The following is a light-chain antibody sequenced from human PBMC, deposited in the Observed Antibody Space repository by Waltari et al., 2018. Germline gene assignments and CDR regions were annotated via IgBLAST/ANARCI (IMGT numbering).Light chain of an antibody. CDR3: QQYGSSPPGIT. J-gene: IGKJ5*01. V-gene: IGKV3-20*01. CDR2: GAS. CDR1: QSVSSSY. Sequence: ELVFTQSPGTLSLSPRERATLSCRASQSVSSSYLAWYQQKPGQAPRLLIYGASSRATGIPDRFSGSGSGTDFTLTISRLEPEDFAVYYCQQYGSSPPGITFGQGTRLEIK.